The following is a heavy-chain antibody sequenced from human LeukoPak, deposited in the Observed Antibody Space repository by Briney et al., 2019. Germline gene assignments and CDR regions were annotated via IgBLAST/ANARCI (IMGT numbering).Heavy chain of an antibody. CDR1: GFTFSSYW. J-gene: IGHJ4*02. D-gene: IGHD4-17*01. CDR3: AITVTGGIDY. CDR2: INSDGSST. Sequence: GGSLRLSCAASGFTFSSYWMHWVRQAPGKGLVWVSRINSDGSSTSYADSVKGRFTISRGNAKNTLYLQMNCLRAEDTAVYYCAITVTGGIDYWGQGTLVTVSS. V-gene: IGHV3-74*01.